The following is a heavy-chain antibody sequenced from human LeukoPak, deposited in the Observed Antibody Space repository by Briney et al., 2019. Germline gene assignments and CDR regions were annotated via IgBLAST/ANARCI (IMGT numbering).Heavy chain of an antibody. D-gene: IGHD1-26*01. CDR3: ARDRRSKFDY. J-gene: IGHJ4*02. CDR1: GFTFSSYA. Sequence: PGRSLRLSCAASGFTFSSYAMHWVRQAPGKGLEWVAVISYDGSNKYYADSVKGRFTISRDNSKNTLYLQMNSLRAEDTAVYYCARDRRSKFDYWGQGTLVTVSS. V-gene: IGHV3-30*04. CDR2: ISYDGSNK.